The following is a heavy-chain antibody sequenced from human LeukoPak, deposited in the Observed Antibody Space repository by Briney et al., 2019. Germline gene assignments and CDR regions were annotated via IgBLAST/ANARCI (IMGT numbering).Heavy chain of an antibody. V-gene: IGHV4-34*01. CDR3: ARSIVVVPAAISPFDY. D-gene: IGHD2-2*01. Sequence: SETLSLTCAVSGGSFSGYYWSWIRQPPGKGLEWIGEINHSGSTNYNPSLKSRVTISVDTSKNQFSLKLSSVTAADTAVYYCARSIVVVPAAISPFDYWGQGTLVTVSS. CDR1: GGSFSGYY. CDR2: INHSGST. J-gene: IGHJ4*02.